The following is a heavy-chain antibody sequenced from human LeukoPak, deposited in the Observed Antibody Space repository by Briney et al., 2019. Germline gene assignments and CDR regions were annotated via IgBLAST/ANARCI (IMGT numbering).Heavy chain of an antibody. J-gene: IGHJ6*03. V-gene: IGHV3-48*03. CDR1: EFTFSSYE. CDR2: ISSSGSTI. CDR3: ARAFQELPQLYYYYYMDV. Sequence: GGSLRLSCAASEFTFSSYEMNWVRQAPGKGLEWVSYISSSGSTIYYADSVKGRFTISRDNAKNSLYLQMNSLRAEDTAVYYCARAFQELPQLYYYYYMDVWGKGTTVTVSS. D-gene: IGHD6-13*01.